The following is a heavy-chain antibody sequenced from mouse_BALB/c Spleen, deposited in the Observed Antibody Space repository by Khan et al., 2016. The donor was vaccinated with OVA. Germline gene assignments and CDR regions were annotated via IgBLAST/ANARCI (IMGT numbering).Heavy chain of an antibody. J-gene: IGHJ3*01. CDR2: IWRGGST. CDR1: GFSLTRYG. CDR3: ARNYDYDEGLAY. D-gene: IGHD2-4*01. Sequence: QVQLQQSGPGLVQPSQSLSITCTVSGFSLTRYGVHWVRQSPGKGLEWLGVIWRGGSTDYNAAFISRLSISKDNSKSQVFFKMSSLQANDTAIYYCARNYDYDEGLAYWGQGTLVTVSA. V-gene: IGHV2-2*02.